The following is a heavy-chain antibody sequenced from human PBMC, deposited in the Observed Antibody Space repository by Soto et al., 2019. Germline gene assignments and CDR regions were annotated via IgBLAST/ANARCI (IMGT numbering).Heavy chain of an antibody. Sequence: GASVKVSCKASGYIFNKYGFNWVRQAPGQGLEWMGRISAFNGYTNFAQKFQGRVTLTTDTSTNTAYMELSSLRSDDTAIYYCARGRGVVIPAGTLDAFDVWGQGTMVTVS. CDR2: ISAFNGYT. CDR3: ARGRGVVIPAGTLDAFDV. J-gene: IGHJ3*01. V-gene: IGHV1-18*01. CDR1: GYIFNKYG. D-gene: IGHD2-21*01.